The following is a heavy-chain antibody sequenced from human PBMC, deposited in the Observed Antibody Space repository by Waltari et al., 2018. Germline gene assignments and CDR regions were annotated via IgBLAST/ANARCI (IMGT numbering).Heavy chain of an antibody. V-gene: IGHV4-34*01. CDR1: GGSFSGYY. CDR3: AAAAAGLFDY. D-gene: IGHD6-13*01. Sequence: QVQLQQWGAGLLKPSETLSLTCAVYGGSFSGYYWSWIRQPPGKGLEWIGEINHSGSTNYNPSLKSRVTISVDTSKNQFSLKLSSVTAADTAVYYCAAAAAGLFDYWSQGTLVTVSS. CDR2: INHSGST. J-gene: IGHJ4*02.